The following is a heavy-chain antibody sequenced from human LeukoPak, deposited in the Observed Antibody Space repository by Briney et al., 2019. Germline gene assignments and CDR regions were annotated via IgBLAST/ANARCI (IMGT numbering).Heavy chain of an antibody. V-gene: IGHV4-39*01. D-gene: IGHD2-15*01. CDR1: GGSISSSSFY. Sequence: PSETLSLTCTVSGGSISSSSFYWGWIRQPPGKGLEWIGSIYSSGSTYYNPSLKSPVAISVDTSKNQFSLKLSSVTAADTALYYCARHRGCSGGSCYHWFAPWGQGIFVSVSS. CDR3: ARHRGCSGGSCYHWFAP. CDR2: IYSSGST. J-gene: IGHJ5*02.